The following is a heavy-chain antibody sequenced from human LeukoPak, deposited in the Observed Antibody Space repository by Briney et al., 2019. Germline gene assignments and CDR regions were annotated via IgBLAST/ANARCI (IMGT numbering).Heavy chain of an antibody. Sequence: PSQTLSLTCTVSGVSISSGGYYWSWIRQPPGKGLEWIGYIYYSGSTNYNPSLKSRVTISVDTSKNQFSLKLSSVTAADTAVYYCARLGMVRGAKHDYWGQGTLVTVSS. J-gene: IGHJ4*02. V-gene: IGHV4-61*08. CDR3: ARLGMVRGAKHDY. CDR1: GVSISSGGYY. D-gene: IGHD3-10*01. CDR2: IYYSGST.